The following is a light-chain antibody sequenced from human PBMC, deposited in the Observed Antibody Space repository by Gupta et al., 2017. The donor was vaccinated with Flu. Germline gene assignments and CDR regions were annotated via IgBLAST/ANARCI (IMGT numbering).Light chain of an antibody. CDR3: LQGTHWYS. J-gene: IGKJ2*03. CDR1: QSIVYSDGNSY. V-gene: IGKV2-30*01. CDR2: KVS. Sequence: VVQTQSPLSLPFTLVQPASISCRFSQSIVYSDGNSYLNWFQKRPGQSPRRLIYKVSNRDSGVPDRCSGSGSGTDFPLKISRVEDEDVGVYYCLQGTHWYSFGQGTKLEIK.